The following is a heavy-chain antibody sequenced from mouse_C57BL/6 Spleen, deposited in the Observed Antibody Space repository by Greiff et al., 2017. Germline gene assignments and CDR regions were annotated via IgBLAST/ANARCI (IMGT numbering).Heavy chain of an antibody. CDR2: IHPNSGST. Sequence: VQLQQPGAELVKPGASVKLSCKASGYTFTSYWMHWVKQRPGQGLEWIGMIHPNSGSTNYNEKFKSKATLTVDKSSSTAAMQLSSLTAEDSAVYYCARGYGSSFAMDYWGQGTSVTVSS. V-gene: IGHV1-64*01. CDR1: GYTFTSYW. CDR3: ARGYGSSFAMDY. J-gene: IGHJ4*01. D-gene: IGHD1-1*01.